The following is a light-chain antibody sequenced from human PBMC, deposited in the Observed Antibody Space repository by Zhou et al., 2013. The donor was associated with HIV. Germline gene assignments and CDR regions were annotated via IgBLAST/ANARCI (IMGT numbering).Light chain of an antibody. CDR1: QSLLHSNGYNY. V-gene: IGKV2-28*01. CDR2: LGS. Sequence: DVVMTQSPLSLPVTLGQPASISCRSSQSLLHSNGYNYLDWYLQKPGQSPQLLIYLGSNRASGVPDRFSGSGSGTDFTLTISSLQPEDFATYYCQQANSFPSITFGQGTRLDIK. J-gene: IGKJ5*01. CDR3: QQANSFPSIT.